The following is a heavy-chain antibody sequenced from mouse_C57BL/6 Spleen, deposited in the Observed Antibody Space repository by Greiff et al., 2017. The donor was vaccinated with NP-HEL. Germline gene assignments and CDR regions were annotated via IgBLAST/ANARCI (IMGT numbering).Heavy chain of an antibody. J-gene: IGHJ3*01. D-gene: IGHD1-1*01. CDR1: GYTFTDYY. V-gene: IGHV1-26*01. CDR3: AKGYYYGSSYFAY. Sequence: EVQLQQSGPELVKPGASVKISCKASGYTFTDYYMNWVKQSHGKSLEWIGDINPNNGGTSYNQKFKGKATLTVDKSSSTAYMELRSLTSEDSAVYYCAKGYYYGSSYFAYWGQGTLVTVSA. CDR2: INPNNGGT.